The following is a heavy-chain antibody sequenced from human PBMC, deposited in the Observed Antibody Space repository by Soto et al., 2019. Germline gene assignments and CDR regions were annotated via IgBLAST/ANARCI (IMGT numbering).Heavy chain of an antibody. V-gene: IGHV3-30*19. D-gene: IGHD3-16*01. CDR2: TSYDGSDK. CDR1: GFTFRSYV. J-gene: IGHJ1*01. CDR3: ARWGTTGGLDV. Sequence: QVQLVESGGGVIQPGTSLRVSCVGSGFTFRSYVIHWVRQAPGKGLEWVALTSYDGSDKYYDDSVRGRFTISRDNSRNTVDLQMDSLRLEDTALYYCARWGTTGGLDVWGQGTLVSVS.